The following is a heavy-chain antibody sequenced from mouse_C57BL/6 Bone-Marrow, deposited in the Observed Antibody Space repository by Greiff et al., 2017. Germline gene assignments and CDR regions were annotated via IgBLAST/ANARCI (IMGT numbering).Heavy chain of an antibody. CDR1: GYTFTNYW. Sequence: VQLQQSGAELVRPGTSVKMSCKASGYTFTNYWIGWAKQRPGHGLEWIGDIYPGGGYTNYNEKFKGKATLTADKSSSTAYMQCSSLTSEDSAIYYCARWGDGYWYFDVWGTGTTVTVSS. CDR3: ARWGDGYWYFDV. D-gene: IGHD2-3*01. V-gene: IGHV1-63*01. CDR2: IYPGGGYT. J-gene: IGHJ1*03.